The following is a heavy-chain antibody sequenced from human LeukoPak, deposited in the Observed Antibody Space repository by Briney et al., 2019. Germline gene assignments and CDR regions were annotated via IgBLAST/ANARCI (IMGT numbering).Heavy chain of an antibody. V-gene: IGHV3-64*01. CDR2: ISTNGGST. Sequence: GGSLRLTCAASGFTFSNYAMYWVRQAPGRGLEYVSAISTNGGSTDYANSVKGRFTISRDNSDNRVFLQMGTLRAEDMAVYYCARGGYYDSSGSFDYWGQGILVTVSS. CDR1: GFTFSNYA. J-gene: IGHJ4*02. D-gene: IGHD3-22*01. CDR3: ARGGYYDSSGSFDY.